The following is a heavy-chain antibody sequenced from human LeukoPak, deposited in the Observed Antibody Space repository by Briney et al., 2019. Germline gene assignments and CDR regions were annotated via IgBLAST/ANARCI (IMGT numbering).Heavy chain of an antibody. V-gene: IGHV4-38-2*02. Sequence: SETLSLTCAVSGYSISSGYYWGWIRQPPGKGLEWIGSIYHSGSTYYNPSLKSRVTISVDTSKNQFSLKLSSVTAADTAVYYCARDRGPRITMVRGVISPYFDCWGQGTLVTVSS. D-gene: IGHD3-10*01. J-gene: IGHJ4*02. CDR2: IYHSGST. CDR1: GYSISSGYY. CDR3: ARDRGPRITMVRGVISPYFDC.